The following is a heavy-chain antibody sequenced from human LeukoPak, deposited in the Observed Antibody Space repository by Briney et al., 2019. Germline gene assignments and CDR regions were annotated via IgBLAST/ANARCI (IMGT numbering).Heavy chain of an antibody. D-gene: IGHD3-3*02. CDR1: GFTISNAR. CDR2: IKSKIDGGTT. Sequence: GGSLRLSCAASGFTISNARMGWVRQAPGKGLEWVGLIKSKIDGGTTDFAAPVKGRFTISTDDSKHTLYLQTNSLKSEDTAVYYCTTGYGHSDLDYWGQGTLVTVSS. CDR3: TTGYGHSDLDY. J-gene: IGHJ4*02. V-gene: IGHV3-15*01.